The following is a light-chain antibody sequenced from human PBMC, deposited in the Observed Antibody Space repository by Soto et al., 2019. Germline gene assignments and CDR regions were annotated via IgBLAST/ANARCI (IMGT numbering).Light chain of an antibody. CDR3: QHYAGWPLT. Sequence: EVVMTQSPATVSVSPGERTSLSCRASQSIGTTLGWYQQKPGQAPRLLISKTSTRATGVPARFSGSGSGTEFTLTISSLHAEVNAVSYSQHYAGWPLTFGGGTKV. J-gene: IGKJ4*01. CDR1: QSIGTT. CDR2: KTS. V-gene: IGKV3-15*01.